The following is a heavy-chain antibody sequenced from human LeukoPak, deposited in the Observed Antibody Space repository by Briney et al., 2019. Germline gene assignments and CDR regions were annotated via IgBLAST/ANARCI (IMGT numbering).Heavy chain of an antibody. CDR1: GFTFSDYG. D-gene: IGHD2-15*01. Sequence: GGSLRLSCAASGFTFSDYGMSWVRQAPGKGLEWVSSISSTGGTTYYADSVKGRFTISRDNSKNTLFLQLNSLRAEDTAIYYCAKNGDRGAYCSGGSCYPYYYYSMDVWGKGTTVTISS. V-gene: IGHV3-23*01. CDR3: AKNGDRGAYCSGGSCYPYYYYSMDV. CDR2: ISSTGGTT. J-gene: IGHJ6*03.